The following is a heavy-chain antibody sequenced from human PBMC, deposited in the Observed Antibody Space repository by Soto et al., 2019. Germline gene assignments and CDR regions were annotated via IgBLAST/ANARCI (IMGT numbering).Heavy chain of an antibody. CDR2: ISGSGGST. Sequence: EVQLLESGGGLVQPGGSLRLSCAASGFTFSSYAMSWVRQDPGKGREWVSAISGSGGSTYYADSVKGRFTISKDNSKNTLYLQMNSLRTEDTAVYYAVAGTHYYYYGMDVWGQGTTVTVSS. CDR1: GFTFSSYA. D-gene: IGHD6-19*01. CDR3: VAGTHYYYYGMDV. J-gene: IGHJ6*02. V-gene: IGHV3-23*01.